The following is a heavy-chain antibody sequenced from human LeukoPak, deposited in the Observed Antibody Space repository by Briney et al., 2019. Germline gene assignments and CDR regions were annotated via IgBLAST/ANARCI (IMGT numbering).Heavy chain of an antibody. D-gene: IGHD2-15*01. V-gene: IGHV3-33*01. CDR3: ARAGYCSGGSCYGVDY. Sequence: GGSLRLSCAASGFTFSSYGMHWVRQAPGKGLEWVAVIWYDGSNKYYADSVKGRFTISRDNPKNTLYLQMNSLRAEDTAVYYCARAGYCSGGSCYGVDYWGQGTLVTVSS. J-gene: IGHJ4*02. CDR1: GFTFSSYG. CDR2: IWYDGSNK.